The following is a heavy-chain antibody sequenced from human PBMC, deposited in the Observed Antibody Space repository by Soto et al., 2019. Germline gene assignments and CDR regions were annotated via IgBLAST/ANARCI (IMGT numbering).Heavy chain of an antibody. D-gene: IGHD3-22*01. J-gene: IGHJ5*02. CDR3: AGGGDYYDSSVYYSFRNWFDP. CDR1: GFTFSSYG. Sequence: QVQLVESGGGVVQPGRSLRLSCVASGFTFSSYGMHWVRQAPGKGLEWVAVIWYDGSNKHYADSVKGRFTISRDSSKNPRFLQKNSLRAWHRAVYYCAGGGDYYDSSVYYSFRNWFDPWGQGTLVTVSS. CDR2: IWYDGSNK. V-gene: IGHV3-33*01.